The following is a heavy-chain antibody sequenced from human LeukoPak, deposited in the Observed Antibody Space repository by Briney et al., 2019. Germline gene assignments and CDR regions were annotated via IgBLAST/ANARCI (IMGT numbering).Heavy chain of an antibody. Sequence: GGSLRLSCAASGFTLNTYWVHWVRQTPQTGLEWVAGISGDGNFKRNADSVRGRLTISRDNSKNTLYLQMNSLRAEDTAVYYCARGPSGYHNTGGQGTLVTVSS. J-gene: IGHJ4*02. CDR2: ISGDGNFK. CDR1: GFTLNTYW. D-gene: IGHD5-12*01. V-gene: IGHV3-74*01. CDR3: ARGPSGYHNT.